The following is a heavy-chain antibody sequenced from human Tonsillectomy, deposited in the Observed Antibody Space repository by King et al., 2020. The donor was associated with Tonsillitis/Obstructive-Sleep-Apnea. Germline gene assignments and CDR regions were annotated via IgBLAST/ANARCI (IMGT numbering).Heavy chain of an antibody. V-gene: IGHV3-48*03. Sequence: VQLVESGGGLVQPGGSLRLSCAASGFTFSSYEMNWVRQAPGKGLEWVSYIRRSGNTIYYADSVRGRFTISRDNAKNSLYLQMNSLRAEDTAVYYCASYYCSGCYSVVYCDYWGQGPLVTVSS. CDR3: ASYYCSGCYSVVYCDY. CDR2: IRRSGNTI. D-gene: IGHD3-10*01. J-gene: IGHJ4*02. CDR1: GFTFSSYE.